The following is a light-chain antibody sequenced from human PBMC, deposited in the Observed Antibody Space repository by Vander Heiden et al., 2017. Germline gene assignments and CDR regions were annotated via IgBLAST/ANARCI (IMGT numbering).Light chain of an antibody. CDR2: DAS. V-gene: IGKV3-11*01. J-gene: IGKJ4*02. CDR1: QSVSSY. CDR3: QQRSNWPPLT. Sequence: EMELTQSPAPLYLSPGERATLTCRPSQSVSSYLAWYQQKPAQAPRHLLYDASNRATGIPARFSGSGYGTDFTLTISSLEPEDYAVYYCQQRSNWPPLTFGGGTKVEIK.